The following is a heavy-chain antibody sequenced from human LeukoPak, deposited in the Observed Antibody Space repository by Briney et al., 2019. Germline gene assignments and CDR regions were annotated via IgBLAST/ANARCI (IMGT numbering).Heavy chain of an antibody. V-gene: IGHV1-46*01. Sequence: GASVKVSCKASGYTFSNYHITWVRQAPGQGLEWMGIINPSGGSTSYAQKFQGRVTMTRDTSTSTVYMELSSLRSEDTAVYYCARDLGADYYYYGLDVWGQGTTVTVSS. J-gene: IGHJ6*02. CDR1: GYTFSNYH. CDR2: INPSGGST. CDR3: ARDLGADYYYYGLDV.